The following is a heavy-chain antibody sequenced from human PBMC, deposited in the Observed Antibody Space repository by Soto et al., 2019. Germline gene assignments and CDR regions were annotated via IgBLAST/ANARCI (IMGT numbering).Heavy chain of an antibody. Sequence: VQLVESGGGVVQPGRSLRLSCAASGFTFSDYAMHWVRQAPGKGLVWVAVVSHDGRNTHYADSMKGRFTISRDSSKNTVSMEMTSLRAKDTDVYYWAKGWRQWLVTCDFNYWGQGALVTVSS. J-gene: IGHJ4*02. V-gene: IGHV3-30*18. CDR1: GFTFSDYA. CDR3: AKGWRQWLVTCDFNY. CDR2: VSHDGRNT. D-gene: IGHD6-19*01.